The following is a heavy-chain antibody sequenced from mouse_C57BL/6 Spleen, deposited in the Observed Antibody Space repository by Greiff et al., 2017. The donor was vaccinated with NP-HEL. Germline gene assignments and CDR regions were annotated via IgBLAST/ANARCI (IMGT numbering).Heavy chain of an antibody. CDR3: AREKQYPMDY. V-gene: IGHV1-69*01. CDR1: GYTFTSYW. J-gene: IGHJ4*01. CDR2: IDPSDSYT. Sequence: VQLQQPGAELVMPGASVKLSCKASGYTFTSYWMHWVKQRPGQGLEWIGEIDPSDSYTNYNQKFKGKSTLTVDKSSSTAYMQLSSLTSEDSAVYYCAREKQYPMDYWGQGTSVTVSS.